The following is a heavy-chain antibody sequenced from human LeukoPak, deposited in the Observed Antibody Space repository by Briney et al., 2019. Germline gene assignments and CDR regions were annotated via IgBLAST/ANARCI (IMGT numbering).Heavy chain of an antibody. V-gene: IGHV4-39*01. D-gene: IGHD3-3*01. Sequence: SETLSLTCTVSGGSISCSSYYWGWIRQPPGKGLEWIGSIYYSGSTYYNPSLKSRVTISVDTSKNQFSLKLSSVTAADTAVYYCARHDYDFWSGSTRYFDYWGQGTLVTVSS. CDR1: GGSISCSSYY. CDR3: ARHDYDFWSGSTRYFDY. J-gene: IGHJ4*02. CDR2: IYYSGST.